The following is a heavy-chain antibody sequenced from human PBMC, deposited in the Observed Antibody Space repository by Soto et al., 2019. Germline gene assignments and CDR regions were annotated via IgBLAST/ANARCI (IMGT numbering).Heavy chain of an antibody. CDR1: GFTFSDYY. Sequence: PGGSLRLSCAASGFTFSDYYMSWIRQAPGKWLEWVSYISSSGSTIYYADSVKGRFTISRDNAKNSLYLQMNSLRAEDTAVYYCARSLTTYYYDSSALIDYWGQGXLVTVYS. J-gene: IGHJ4*02. CDR2: ISSSGSTI. D-gene: IGHD3-22*01. CDR3: ARSLTTYYYDSSALIDY. V-gene: IGHV3-11*01.